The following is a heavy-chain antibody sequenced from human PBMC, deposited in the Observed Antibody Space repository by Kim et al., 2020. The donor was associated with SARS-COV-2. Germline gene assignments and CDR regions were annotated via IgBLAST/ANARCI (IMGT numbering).Heavy chain of an antibody. V-gene: IGHV3-30*04. D-gene: IGHD3-9*01. CDR3: AREDYDILTGYPVRYFDL. Sequence: GGSLRLSCAASGFTFSSYAMHWVRQAPGKGLEWVAVISYDGSNKYYADSVKGRFTISRDNSKNTLYLQMNSLRAEDTAVYYCAREDYDILTGYPVRYFDLWGRGTLVTVSS. CDR2: ISYDGSNK. J-gene: IGHJ2*01. CDR1: GFTFSSYA.